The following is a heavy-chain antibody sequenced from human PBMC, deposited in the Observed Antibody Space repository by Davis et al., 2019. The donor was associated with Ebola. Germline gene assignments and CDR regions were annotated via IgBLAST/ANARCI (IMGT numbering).Heavy chain of an antibody. CDR1: GFTFSNYW. J-gene: IGHJ4*02. V-gene: IGHV3-74*01. CDR2: INTDGSRT. CDR3: TRVPRDRYGYEGDY. D-gene: IGHD5-12*01. Sequence: PGGSLRLSCTGYGFTFSNYWMSWVRQAPGKGLEWVSHINTDGSRTSYADFVRGRFIISRVNAENTLSLHLSSLRIDDTAVYYCTRVPRDRYGYEGDYWGQGTLVTVSS.